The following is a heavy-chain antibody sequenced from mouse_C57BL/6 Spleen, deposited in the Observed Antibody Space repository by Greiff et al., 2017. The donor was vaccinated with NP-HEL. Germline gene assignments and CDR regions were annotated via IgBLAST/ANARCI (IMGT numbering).Heavy chain of an antibody. J-gene: IGHJ1*03. V-gene: IGHV1-63*01. CDR2: IYPGGGYT. Sequence: QVQLQQSGAELVRPGTSVKMSCKASGYTFTNYWIGWAKQRPGHGLEWIGDIYPGGGYTNYNEKFKGKATLTADKSSSTAYMQFSSLTSEDSAIYYCARSAYYYGSNWYFDVWGTGTTVTVSS. CDR3: ARSAYYYGSNWYFDV. D-gene: IGHD1-1*01. CDR1: GYTFTNYW.